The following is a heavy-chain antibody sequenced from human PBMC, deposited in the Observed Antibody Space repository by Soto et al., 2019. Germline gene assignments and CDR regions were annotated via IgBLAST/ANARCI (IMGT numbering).Heavy chain of an antibody. D-gene: IGHD6-19*01. V-gene: IGHV1-46*03. CDR3: ARVLRVYSSGDYYFDY. CDR1: GYTFTSYY. J-gene: IGHJ4*02. Sequence: GASVKVSCKASGYTFTSYYMHWVRQAPGQGLEWMGIINPSGGSTSYAQKFQGRVTMTRDTSTSTVYMELSSLRSEDTAVYYCARVLRVYSSGDYYFDYWGQGTLVTVSS. CDR2: INPSGGST.